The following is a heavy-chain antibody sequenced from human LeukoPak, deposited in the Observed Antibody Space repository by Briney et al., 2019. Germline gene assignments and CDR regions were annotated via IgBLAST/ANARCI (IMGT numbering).Heavy chain of an antibody. Sequence: GGSLSLSCAASGLTFSSYAISWVRQAPGKGLDGVSAISGSDGSTYYADSVKGRFTISRDNSKNTLYLQMNSLRAEDRAVYHCAKSGIQLWLWFNDYWGQGTLVTVSS. CDR1: GLTFSSYA. V-gene: IGHV3-23*01. D-gene: IGHD5-18*01. CDR3: AKSGIQLWLWFNDY. J-gene: IGHJ4*02. CDR2: ISGSDGST.